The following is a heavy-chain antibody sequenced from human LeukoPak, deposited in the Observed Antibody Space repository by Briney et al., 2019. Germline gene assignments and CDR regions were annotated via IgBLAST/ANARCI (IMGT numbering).Heavy chain of an antibody. D-gene: IGHD6-13*01. Sequence: ASVKVSCKASGYTFIDYYMHWVRQAPGQGLEWMGWINPNSGGSNYAQKFQGRVTMTRDTSISTAYMELSRLTSDDTAVYFCARGHPAAGLDYWGQGTLVTVSS. V-gene: IGHV1-2*02. CDR2: INPNSGGS. J-gene: IGHJ4*02. CDR1: GYTFIDYY. CDR3: ARGHPAAGLDY.